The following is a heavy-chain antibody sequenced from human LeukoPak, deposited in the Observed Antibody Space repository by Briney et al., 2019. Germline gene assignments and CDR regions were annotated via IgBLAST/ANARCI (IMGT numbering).Heavy chain of an antibody. CDR2: FYDSGST. J-gene: IGHJ4*02. Sequence: PSETLSLTCIVSGGSISSHYWSWIRQPPGKGLEWVGYFYDSGSTNYNPSLESRATISGDTSKSQFSLKLTSVTAADTAVYYCARRRAGRIDYWGQGTLVTVSS. CDR1: GGSISSHY. V-gene: IGHV4-59*08. CDR3: ARRRAGRIDY.